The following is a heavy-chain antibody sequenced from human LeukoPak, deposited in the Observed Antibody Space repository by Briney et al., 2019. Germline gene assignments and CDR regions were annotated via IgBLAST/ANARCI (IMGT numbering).Heavy chain of an antibody. V-gene: IGHV3-30*02. J-gene: IGHJ4*02. CDR2: IRYDGSNK. Sequence: GGSLRLSCAASGFTFSSYSMNWVRQAPGKGLEWVAFIRYDGSNKYYADSVKGRFTISRDNSKNTLYLQMNSLRAEDTAVYYCASPYYYGSGSYFFDYWGQGTLVTVSS. CDR1: GFTFSSYS. CDR3: ASPYYYGSGSYFFDY. D-gene: IGHD3-10*01.